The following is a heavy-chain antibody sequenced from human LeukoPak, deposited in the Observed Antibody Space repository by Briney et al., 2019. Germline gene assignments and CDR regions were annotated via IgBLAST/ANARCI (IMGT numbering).Heavy chain of an antibody. CDR3: AIGAYYYDSSGPWDY. Sequence: GASVKVSCKASGYTFTVYYMHWVRQAPGQGLEWMGWINPNSGGTNYAQKFQGRVTMTRDTSIGTAYMELSRLRSDDTAVYYCAIGAYYYDSSGPWDYWGQGTLVTVSS. J-gene: IGHJ4*02. D-gene: IGHD3-22*01. CDR1: GYTFTVYY. V-gene: IGHV1-2*02. CDR2: INPNSGGT.